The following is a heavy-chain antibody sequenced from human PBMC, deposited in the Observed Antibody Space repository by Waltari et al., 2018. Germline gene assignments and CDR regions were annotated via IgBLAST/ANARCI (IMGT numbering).Heavy chain of an antibody. CDR2: IYWDDDK. CDR3: AHRQSQDWFDP. Sequence: QITLKESGPTLVKPPQTLTLTCTFSGFSLRPRGLGVGWLLQPPGKALEWLALIYWDDDKRYSPSLKSRLTITKDTSKNQVVLTMTNMDPVDTATYYCAHRQSQDWFDPWGQGTLVTVSS. J-gene: IGHJ5*02. CDR1: GFSLRPRGLG. V-gene: IGHV2-5*02.